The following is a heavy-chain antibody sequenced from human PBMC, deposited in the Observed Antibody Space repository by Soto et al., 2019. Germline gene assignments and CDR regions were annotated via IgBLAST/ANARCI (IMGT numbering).Heavy chain of an antibody. CDR1: GFPFSSYG. J-gene: IGHJ5*02. Sequence: QVQLVESGGGVVQPGRSLRLSCAASGFPFSSYGMHWVRQAPGKGLEWVAVIWYDGSNKYYADSVKGRCTISRDNSKNTLYLQMNSLRAEDTAVYICAGDGCGHPWGQGTLVTVSS. V-gene: IGHV3-33*01. D-gene: IGHD2-21*01. CDR2: IWYDGSNK. CDR3: AGDGCGHP.